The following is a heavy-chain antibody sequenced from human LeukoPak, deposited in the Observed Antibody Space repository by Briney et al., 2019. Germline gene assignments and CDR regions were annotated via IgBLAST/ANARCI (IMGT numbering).Heavy chain of an antibody. J-gene: IGHJ4*02. CDR2: IYYSGST. CDR1: GGSISSYY. Sequence: SETLSLTCTVSGGSISSYYWSWIRQPPGKGLEWIGYIYYSGSTNYNPSLKSRVTISVDTSKNQFSLKLSSVTAADTAVYYCARAGPSRVRGVITFDYWGQGTLVTVSS. D-gene: IGHD3-10*01. V-gene: IGHV4-59*01. CDR3: ARAGPSRVRGVITFDY.